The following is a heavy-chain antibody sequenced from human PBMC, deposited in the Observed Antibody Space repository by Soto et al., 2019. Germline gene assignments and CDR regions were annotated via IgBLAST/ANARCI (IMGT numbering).Heavy chain of an antibody. CDR2: ISAYNGNT. Sequence: QVQLVQSGAEVKKPGASVKVSCKASGYTFTNFGISWVRQAPGQGLEWMGWISAYNGNTNYAQNFQGRVTMTTDKSTRTAEMELRSLRSDDMAVYYCARGGTQIDYWGQGTLVTVST. CDR1: GYTFTNFG. V-gene: IGHV1-18*03. CDR3: ARGGTQIDY. J-gene: IGHJ4*02.